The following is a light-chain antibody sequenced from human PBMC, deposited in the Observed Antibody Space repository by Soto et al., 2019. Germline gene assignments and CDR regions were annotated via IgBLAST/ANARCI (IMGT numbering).Light chain of an antibody. J-gene: IGKJ2*01. Sequence: DIQMTQSPSTLSASVGDRVTITCRASQSIDSSLAWYQQKPRKGPKLLIYDASTLESGVPSRFSGSGLGTEFALPISSLQPDDFAAFYCQQYISYGTFGQGTKLEI. CDR1: QSIDSS. V-gene: IGKV1-5*01. CDR2: DAS. CDR3: QQYISYGT.